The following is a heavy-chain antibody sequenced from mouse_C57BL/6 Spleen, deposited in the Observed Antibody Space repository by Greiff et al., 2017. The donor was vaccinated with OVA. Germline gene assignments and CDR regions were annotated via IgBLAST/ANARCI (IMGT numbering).Heavy chain of an antibody. Sequence: EVQRVESGGGLVQPKGSLKLSCAASGFSFNTYAMNWVRQAPGKGLEWVARIRSKSNNYATYYADSVKDRFTISRDDSESMLYLQMNNLKTEDTAMYYCGTHLSTVVADYAMDYWGQGTSVTVSA. CDR2: IRSKSNNYAT. D-gene: IGHD1-1*01. CDR3: GTHLSTVVADYAMDY. V-gene: IGHV10-1*01. CDR1: GFSFNTYA. J-gene: IGHJ4*01.